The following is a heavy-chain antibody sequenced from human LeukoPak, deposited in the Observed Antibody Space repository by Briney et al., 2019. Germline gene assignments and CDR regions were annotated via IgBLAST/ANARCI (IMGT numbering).Heavy chain of an antibody. CDR1: GFTFSGYW. D-gene: IGHD3-22*01. J-gene: IGHJ4*02. Sequence: PGGSLRLPCAASGFTFSGYWMSWVRQAPGKGLEWVANIKQDGSEKYYVDSVKGRFTISRDNARNSLSLQMNSLRGEDTAVYYCARAAYYDSSGYWGYYFDYWGQGTLVTVSS. CDR3: ARAAYYDSSGYWGYYFDY. V-gene: IGHV3-7*01. CDR2: IKQDGSEK.